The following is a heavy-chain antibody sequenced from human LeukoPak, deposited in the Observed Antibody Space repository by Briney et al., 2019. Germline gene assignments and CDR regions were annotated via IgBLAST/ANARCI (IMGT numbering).Heavy chain of an antibody. CDR3: ARANPSTFVYYMDV. CDR1: GGSISSYY. J-gene: IGHJ6*03. V-gene: IGHV4-59*01. Sequence: SETLSLTCTVSGGSISSYYWSWIRQPPGKGLEWIGYIYYSGSTNYNPSLKSRVTISVDTSKNHFSLKLSSVTAADTAVYYCARANPSTFVYYMDVWGKGTTVTVSS. CDR2: IYYSGST. D-gene: IGHD5/OR15-5a*01.